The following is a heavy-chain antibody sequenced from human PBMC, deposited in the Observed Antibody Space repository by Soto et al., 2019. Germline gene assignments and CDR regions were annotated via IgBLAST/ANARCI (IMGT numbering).Heavy chain of an antibody. CDR3: GRGIAEPGKGFTLNN. Sequence: QVQLQQWGAGLLKPSETLSLTCAVYGGSFSGYYWSWIRQPPGKGLEWIGEINHSGSTNYNPSLKVVVTRSVDPSKNRFSGKWTAVTAADTPVYYGGRGIAEPGKGFTLNNRGQGTPVT. CDR1: GGSFSGYY. D-gene: IGHD6-13*01. V-gene: IGHV4-34*01. CDR2: INHSGST. J-gene: IGHJ4*02.